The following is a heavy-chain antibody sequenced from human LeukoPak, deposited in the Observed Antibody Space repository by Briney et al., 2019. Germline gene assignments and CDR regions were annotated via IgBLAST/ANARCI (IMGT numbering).Heavy chain of an antibody. V-gene: IGHV4-59*01. CDR3: ARESVVATISRAYYYYGMDV. CDR2: IYYSGST. D-gene: IGHD5-12*01. J-gene: IGHJ6*02. CDR1: GGSISSYY. Sequence: SETLSLTCTVSGGSISSYYWSWIRQPPGKGLEWIGYIYYSGSTNYNPSLKSRVTISVDTSKNQFSLKLSSVTAADTAVYYCARESVVATISRAYYYYGMDVWGQGTTVTVSS.